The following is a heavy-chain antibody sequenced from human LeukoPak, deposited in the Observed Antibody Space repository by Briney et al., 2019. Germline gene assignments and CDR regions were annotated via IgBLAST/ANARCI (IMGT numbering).Heavy chain of an antibody. CDR3: AKSCSSTSCYGANDY. J-gene: IGHJ4*02. D-gene: IGHD2-2*01. V-gene: IGHV3-23*01. CDR2: ISGSGGST. CDR1: GFTFSSYA. Sequence: GGSLRLSCAASGFTFSSYAMSWVRQAPGKGLEWVSAISGSGGSTYYADSVKGRFTISRDNSKNTLYLQMNSLRAEDTAVYYCAKSCSSTSCYGANDYWGQGTLVTVSS.